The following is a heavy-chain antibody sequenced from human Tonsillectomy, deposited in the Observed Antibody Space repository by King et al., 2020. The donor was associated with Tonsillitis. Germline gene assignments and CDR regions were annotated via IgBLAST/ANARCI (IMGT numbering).Heavy chain of an antibody. CDR1: GYTFTDYY. J-gene: IGHJ4*02. CDR2: INPNSGST. D-gene: IGHD6-6*01. Sequence: QLVQSGAEVKKFGASVKVSCKASGYTFTDYYLHWVRQAPGQGPEWMGWINPNSGSTNSAQRFQGRVTMTRATSISTAYMELSRLTSDDTAVYYCARGGPGIAARASGYYCDYWGQGTLVTVSS. V-gene: IGHV1-2*02. CDR3: ARGGPGIAARASGYYCDY.